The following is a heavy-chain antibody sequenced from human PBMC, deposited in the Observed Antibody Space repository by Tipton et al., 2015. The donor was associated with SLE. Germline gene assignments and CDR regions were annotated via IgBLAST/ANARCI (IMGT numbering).Heavy chain of an antibody. CDR1: GGSINSSNW. CDR2: INHSGST. V-gene: IGHV4-4*02. J-gene: IGHJ2*01. D-gene: IGHD3-16*01. CDR3: ARVHTGENWYFDL. Sequence: TLSLTCGVSGGSINSSNWWTWVRQPPGKGLEWIGEINHSGSTNYNPSLKSRVTISVDTSKNQFSLKLSSVTAADTAVYYCARVHTGENWYFDLWGRGTLVTVSS.